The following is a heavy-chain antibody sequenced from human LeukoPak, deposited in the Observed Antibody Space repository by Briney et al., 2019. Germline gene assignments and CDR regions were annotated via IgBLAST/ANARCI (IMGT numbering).Heavy chain of an antibody. Sequence: PSETLSLTCAVYGGSFSGHYWSWIRQPPGKGLEWIGEINHSGSSNYNPSLKSRVTISVDTSKNQFSLKLSSVTAADTAVYYCAGSYYNVFDYWGQGTLVTVSS. CDR3: AGSYYNVFDY. D-gene: IGHD3-10*01. CDR1: GGSFSGHY. CDR2: INHSGSS. V-gene: IGHV4-34*01. J-gene: IGHJ4*02.